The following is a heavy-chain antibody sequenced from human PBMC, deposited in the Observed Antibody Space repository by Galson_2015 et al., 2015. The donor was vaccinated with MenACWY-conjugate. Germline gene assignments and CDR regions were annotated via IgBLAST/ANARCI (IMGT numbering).Heavy chain of an antibody. CDR2: ISSSSSTI. CDR3: ARESIYYGSESYLPFYYYYYGMDV. D-gene: IGHD3-10*01. J-gene: IGHJ6*02. Sequence: SLRLSCAASGFTFSSYSMNWVRQAPGKGLEWVSYISSSSSTIYYADSVKGRFTISRDNAKNSLYLQMNSLRDEDTAVYYCARESIYYGSESYLPFYYYYYGMDVWGQGTTVTVSS. V-gene: IGHV3-48*02. CDR1: GFTFSSYS.